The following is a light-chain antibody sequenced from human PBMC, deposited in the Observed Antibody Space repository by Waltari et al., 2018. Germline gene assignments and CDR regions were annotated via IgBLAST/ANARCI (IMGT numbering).Light chain of an antibody. CDR3: QSTDNSGSRVL. J-gene: IGLJ3*02. V-gene: IGLV3-25*03. Sequence: SSDLTQPPSMSVFPGQTARVTSSGAALPKEFTSWYQLKPGQAPLLLMYRDTERPSGIPERVSGSTSGATVTLTITGVQAEDEADYYCQSTDNSGSRVLFGGGTKLTVL. CDR2: RDT. CDR1: ALPKEF.